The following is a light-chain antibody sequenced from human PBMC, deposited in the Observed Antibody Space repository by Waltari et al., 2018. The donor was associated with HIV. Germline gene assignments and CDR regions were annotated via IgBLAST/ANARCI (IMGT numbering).Light chain of an antibody. CDR2: DVS. Sequence: QSALTQPRSVSGSPGQSVTISCTGTSSDVGGYNYVSWYQQNPGKAPKFIIYDVSKRSGGVPDRSSGSKSGNTAALIIAGLQAEEEADYCGCSYAGSYPVVFGGGTKLTVL. CDR3: CSYAGSYPVV. CDR1: SSDVGGYNY. J-gene: IGLJ3*02. V-gene: IGLV2-11*01.